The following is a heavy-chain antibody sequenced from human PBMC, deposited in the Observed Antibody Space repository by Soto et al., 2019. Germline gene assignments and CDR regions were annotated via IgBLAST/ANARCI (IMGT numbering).Heavy chain of an antibody. CDR3: ARLPYYYDSSGHPPDY. Sequence: GESLKISCKGSGYTFSNYWIGWVRQMPGKGLEWMGIIYPGDSDSSYRPSFQGQVTTSADKSISTAYLQWSSLKASDTAMYYCARLPYYYDSSGHPPDYWGQGTLVTVSS. D-gene: IGHD3-22*01. V-gene: IGHV5-51*01. J-gene: IGHJ4*02. CDR2: IYPGDSDS. CDR1: GYTFSNYW.